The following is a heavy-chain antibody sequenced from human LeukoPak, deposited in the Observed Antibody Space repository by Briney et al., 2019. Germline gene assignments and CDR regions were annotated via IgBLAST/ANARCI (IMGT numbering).Heavy chain of an antibody. CDR2: INEDGTGA. CDR3: ARVPTNSYGFGQ. V-gene: IGHV3-74*01. Sequence: GGSLRLSCAASGLTFDDHGMSWVRQAPGKGLVWVAHINEDGTGASHADSVKGRFTISRDNAKNTLYLQMNSLTVEDTAVYYCARVPTNSYGFGQWGQGSLVTVSS. J-gene: IGHJ4*02. CDR1: GLTFDDHG. D-gene: IGHD5-18*01.